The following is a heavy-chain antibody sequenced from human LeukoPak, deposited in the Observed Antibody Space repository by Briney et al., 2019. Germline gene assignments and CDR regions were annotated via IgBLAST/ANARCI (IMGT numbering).Heavy chain of an antibody. J-gene: IGHJ4*02. CDR1: GFTFSTYH. D-gene: IGHD1-26*01. CDR2: MFPNGRQE. Sequence: HPGGSLRLSCAASGFTFSTYHMSWVRQAPGKGLECVAHMFPNGRQESCVDSVKGRFTVSRDNAKNSVFLQMASLRVEDTAVHYCARDPVEWELLLDYWGQGTLVTVSS. CDR3: ARDPVEWELLLDY. V-gene: IGHV3-7*01.